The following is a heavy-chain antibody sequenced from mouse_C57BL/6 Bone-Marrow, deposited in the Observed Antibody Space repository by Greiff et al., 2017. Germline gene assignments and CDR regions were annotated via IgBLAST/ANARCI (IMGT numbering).Heavy chain of an antibody. J-gene: IGHJ1*03. Sequence: VQLQQPGAELVMPGASVKLSCKASGYTFTSYWMHWVKQRPGQGLEWIGEIDPSDSYTNSNQKFKGKSTLTVDKSSSTAYMQLSSLTSEDSAVYYCARNDYDSYWYFDVWGTGTTVTVSS. CDR1: GYTFTSYW. D-gene: IGHD2-4*01. CDR2: IDPSDSYT. CDR3: ARNDYDSYWYFDV. V-gene: IGHV1-69*01.